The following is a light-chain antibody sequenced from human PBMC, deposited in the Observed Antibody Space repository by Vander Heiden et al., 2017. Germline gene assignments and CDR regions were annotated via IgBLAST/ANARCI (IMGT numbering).Light chain of an antibody. Sequence: IQLIQSPSFLSASVGDGVTISCRASQAITSNLVWYQQKPGKAPKLLISAASTLQSGVPSRFSGSGSGTEFTLTISSLQPEDFATYYCQQLNTYPLTFGGGTKVEIK. CDR1: QAITSN. CDR2: AAS. J-gene: IGKJ4*01. CDR3: QQLNTYPLT. V-gene: IGKV1-9*01.